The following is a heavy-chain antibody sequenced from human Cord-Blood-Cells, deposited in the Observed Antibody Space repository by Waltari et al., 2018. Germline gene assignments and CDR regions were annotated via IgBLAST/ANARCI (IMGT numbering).Heavy chain of an antibody. CDR3: ARVTSGYSYDY. D-gene: IGHD5-18*01. Sequence: QVQLVQSGAEVKKPGASVKVSCKASGYTFTSYAMHWVRQAPGKRLEWMGWINAGDCNTKNSQKFQGRGTITRDTSASAAYMELSSLRSEDTAVYYCARVTSGYSYDYWGQGTLVTVSS. CDR2: INAGDCNT. J-gene: IGHJ4*02. CDR1: GYTFTSYA. V-gene: IGHV1-3*01.